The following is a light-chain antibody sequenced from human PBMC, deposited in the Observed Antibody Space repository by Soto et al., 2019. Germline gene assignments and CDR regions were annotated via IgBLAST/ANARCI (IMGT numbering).Light chain of an antibody. CDR2: DVS. Sequence: QSVLTQPASASGSPGQSITISCTGTSSDVGGYDYVSWYQQHPGKAPKLLIFDVSKRPSGVSYRFSGSKSGNTASLTISGLQAEDEADYYCSSYASSITLVFGGGTKVTVL. V-gene: IGLV2-14*01. J-gene: IGLJ2*01. CDR3: SSYASSITLV. CDR1: SSDVGGYDY.